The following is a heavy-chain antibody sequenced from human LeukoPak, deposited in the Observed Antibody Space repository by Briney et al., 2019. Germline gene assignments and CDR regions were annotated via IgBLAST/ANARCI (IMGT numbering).Heavy chain of an antibody. J-gene: IGHJ6*03. CDR1: GGSISSSSYY. CDR3: ARLFENRFTMVRGVKIPSYYYYMDV. D-gene: IGHD3-10*01. CDR2: IYYSGST. V-gene: IGHV4-39*07. Sequence: PSETLSLTCTVSGGSISSSSYYWGWIRQPPGKGLEWIGSIYYSGSTYYNPSLKSRVTISVDKSKNQFSLKLSSVTAADTAVYYCARLFENRFTMVRGVKIPSYYYYMDVWGKGTTVTISS.